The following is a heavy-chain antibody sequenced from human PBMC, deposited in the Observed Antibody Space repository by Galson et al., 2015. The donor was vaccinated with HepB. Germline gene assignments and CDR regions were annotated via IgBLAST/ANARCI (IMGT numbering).Heavy chain of an antibody. V-gene: IGHV3-30*04. D-gene: IGHD3-22*01. CDR2: ISYDGSNK. J-gene: IGHJ4*02. Sequence: SLRLSCAASGFTFSSYAMHWVRQAPGKGLEWVAVISYDGSNKYYADSVKGRFTISRDNSKNTLYLQMNSLRAEDTAVYYCASPPGDYYDSSGRRPEPFDYWGQGTLVTVSS. CDR3: ASPPGDYYDSSGRRPEPFDY. CDR1: GFTFSSYA.